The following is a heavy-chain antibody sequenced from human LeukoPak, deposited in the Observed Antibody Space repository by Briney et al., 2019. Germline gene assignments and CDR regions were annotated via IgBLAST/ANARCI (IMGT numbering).Heavy chain of an antibody. J-gene: IGHJ4*02. CDR2: IGSSGSYI. CDR3: ARAQQLVDEFDY. V-gene: IGHV3-21*01. Sequence: PGGSLRLSCAASGFTVSSNYMSWVRQAPGKGLEWVSSIGSSGSYIYYADSLTGRFTISRDNAKNSLYLQMNSLRAEDTAVYYCARAQQLVDEFDYWGQGTLVTVSS. CDR1: GFTVSSNY. D-gene: IGHD6-13*01.